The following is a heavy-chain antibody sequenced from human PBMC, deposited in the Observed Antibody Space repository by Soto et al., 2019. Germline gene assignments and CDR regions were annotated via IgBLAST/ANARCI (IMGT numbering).Heavy chain of an antibody. V-gene: IGHV4-34*01. CDR2: INHSGST. CDR1: GGSFIGYY. D-gene: IGHD3-3*01. Sequence: QVQLQQWGAGLLKPSETVSLTCAVYGGSFIGYYGTWIRQPPGKGLEWIGEINHSGSTNYNPSLKSRVTISADTSTNQFSLRLSSVTAADTAVYYCATLGHYYFWSGFRKGNWFDPWGQGTLVTVSS. CDR3: ATLGHYYFWSGFRKGNWFDP. J-gene: IGHJ5*02.